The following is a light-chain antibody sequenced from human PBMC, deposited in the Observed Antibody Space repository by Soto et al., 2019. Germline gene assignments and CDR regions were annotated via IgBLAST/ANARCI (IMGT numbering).Light chain of an antibody. J-gene: IGKJ1*01. CDR2: WAS. CDR3: QQFHTAPST. CDR1: QSVLYSSNNKNY. Sequence: DIVMTQSPDFLAVSLGERATINCKSSQSVLYSSNNKNYIAWYQQKSGQPPKLLIYWASTRESGVPDRLTGSGSGTDFSLTISSLQAEDGAVYYCQQFHTAPSTFGQGTKVEIK. V-gene: IGKV4-1*01.